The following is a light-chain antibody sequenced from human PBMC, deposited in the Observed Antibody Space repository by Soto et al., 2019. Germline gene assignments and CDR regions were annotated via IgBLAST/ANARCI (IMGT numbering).Light chain of an antibody. CDR2: DVS. J-gene: IGLJ1*01. Sequence: QSALTKPASVSGSPGQSITISCTGTRSDVGGYNYVSWYQQHPGKAPKFMIYDVSNRPSGVSTRFSGSKSGNTASLTISGLQAEDEADYYCNSYTTSNTRQIVFGTGTKVTVL. V-gene: IGLV2-14*01. CDR3: NSYTTSNTRQIV. CDR1: RSDVGGYNY.